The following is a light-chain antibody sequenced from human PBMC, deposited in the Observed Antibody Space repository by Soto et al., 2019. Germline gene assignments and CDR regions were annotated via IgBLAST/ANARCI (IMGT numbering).Light chain of an antibody. J-gene: IGKJ1*01. CDR3: QKYGSSVTWT. CDR1: QSITSSY. Sequence: EVVLTQSPGTVSLSPGERATLSCSASQSITSSYIAWYQQKPGQAPRLLIYAASSRDTGIPDRLSGSRSGTYLNISIRRQEPEAFALYSCQKYGSSVTWTFGEGTKVEI. CDR2: AAS. V-gene: IGKV3-20*01.